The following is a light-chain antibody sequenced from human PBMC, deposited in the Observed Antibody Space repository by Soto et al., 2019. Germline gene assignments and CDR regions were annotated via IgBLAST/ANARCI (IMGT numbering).Light chain of an antibody. J-gene: IGKJ2*01. V-gene: IGKV3-20*01. CDR1: QSVSSKY. CDR3: QQFYGCLPAFT. CDR2: GSS. Sequence: ESVMTQSPGTLSLSPGERATLSCRASQSVSSKYLNWYQQKPGQAPRLLIFGSSIRATGIPDRFSGSRSGADFTLTISRLQPEDVAVYYYQQFYGCLPAFTFGQGTKLDI.